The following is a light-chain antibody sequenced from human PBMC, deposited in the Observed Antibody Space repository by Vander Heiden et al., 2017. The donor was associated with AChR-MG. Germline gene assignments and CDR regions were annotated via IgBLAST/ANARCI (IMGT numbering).Light chain of an antibody. V-gene: IGLV3-1*01. CDR3: QAWDSSTVV. J-gene: IGLJ2*01. Sequence: SYELTQPPSVSVSPGQTARITCSGDKLGDKYACWYQQKPGQSHVLVIYEDSKRPSGIPERFSGSNSGNTTTLTISGTQAMDEADYYCQAWDSSTVVFGGGTKLTVL. CDR1: KLGDKY. CDR2: EDS.